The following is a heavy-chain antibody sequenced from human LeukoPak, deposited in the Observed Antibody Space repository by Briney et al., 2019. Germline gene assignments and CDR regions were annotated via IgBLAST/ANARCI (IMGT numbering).Heavy chain of an antibody. J-gene: IGHJ4*02. D-gene: IGHD3-3*02. Sequence: SETLSLTCTVSGGSISSSSYYWGWIRQPPGKGLEWIGSIYYSGSTYYNPSLKSRVTISVDTSKNQFSLKLSSVTAADTAVYYCARRILHHSPLSRWGQGTPVTVSS. CDR3: ARRILHHSPLSR. CDR2: IYYSGST. CDR1: GGSISSSSYY. V-gene: IGHV4-39*07.